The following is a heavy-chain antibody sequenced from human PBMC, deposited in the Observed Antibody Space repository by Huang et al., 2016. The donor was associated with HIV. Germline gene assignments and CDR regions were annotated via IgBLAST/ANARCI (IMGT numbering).Heavy chain of an antibody. CDR1: AGALTSHS. CDR2: FVPLFGTP. J-gene: IGHJ4*02. Sequence: PGSSVEVSCTSSAGALTSHSITWVRQAPGHGLERVGTFVPLFGTPNYAQKVLGRLAFRADESTGAVYMKLAILKSEDTAIYFWARVRRHSGNSGLIDFWGQGTLVTVTS. D-gene: IGHD6-19*01. CDR3: ARVRRHSGNSGLIDF. V-gene: IGHV1-69*13.